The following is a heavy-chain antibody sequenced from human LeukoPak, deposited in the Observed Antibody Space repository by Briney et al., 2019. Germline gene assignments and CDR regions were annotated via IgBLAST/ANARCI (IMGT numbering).Heavy chain of an antibody. CDR2: VYYSGST. D-gene: IGHD3-22*01. CDR3: ARVGDSSGYDN. J-gene: IGHJ1*01. Sequence: SETLSLTCTVSGDSISSYYWSWIRQPPGKGLEWIGYVYYSGSTNYNPSLKSRVTISVDTSKNQFSLKLSSVTAADTAVYYCARVGDSSGYDNWGQGTLVTVSS. CDR1: GDSISSYY. V-gene: IGHV4-59*01.